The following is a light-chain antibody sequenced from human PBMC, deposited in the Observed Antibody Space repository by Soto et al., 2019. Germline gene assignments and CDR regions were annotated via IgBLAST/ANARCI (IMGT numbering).Light chain of an antibody. J-gene: IGKJ4*01. Sequence: EIVLTQSPATLSLSPGERATLSCRASESVSSNYLAWYQQTPGQAPRLLIYAASSRATGIPDRFSGSGSGTDFTLTISRLEPEDFAVYYCQQYGSSLGVTFGGGTKVDIK. CDR2: AAS. V-gene: IGKV3-20*01. CDR3: QQYGSSLGVT. CDR1: ESVSSNY.